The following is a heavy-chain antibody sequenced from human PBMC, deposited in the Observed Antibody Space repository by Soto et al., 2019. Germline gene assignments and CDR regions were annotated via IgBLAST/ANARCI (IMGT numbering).Heavy chain of an antibody. CDR2: IHHNGDT. J-gene: IGHJ4*02. Sequence: PSETLSLTCAFFVDSMNINNWCSWVRQTPGKGLEWIGEIHHNGDTTYTPSLKSRVTMSLDKSKYHFSLSLTSVTAADTAVYYCARTRQSCTTSRCHDVYFDFWGRGTLVTVSS. D-gene: IGHD2-8*01. V-gene: IGHV4-4*02. CDR3: ARTRQSCTTSRCHDVYFDF. CDR1: VDSMNINNW.